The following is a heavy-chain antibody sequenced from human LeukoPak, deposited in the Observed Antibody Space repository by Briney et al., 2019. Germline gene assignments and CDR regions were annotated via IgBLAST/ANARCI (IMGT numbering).Heavy chain of an antibody. Sequence: SETLSLTCTVSGYSISSGYYWGWIRQPPGKGLEWIGSIYHSGSTYYNPSLKSRVTISVDTSKNQFSLKLSSVTAADTAVYYCARDTESSSWAYNWFDPWGQGTLVTVSS. J-gene: IGHJ5*02. D-gene: IGHD6-13*01. V-gene: IGHV4-38-2*02. CDR1: GYSISSGYY. CDR3: ARDTESSSWAYNWFDP. CDR2: IYHSGST.